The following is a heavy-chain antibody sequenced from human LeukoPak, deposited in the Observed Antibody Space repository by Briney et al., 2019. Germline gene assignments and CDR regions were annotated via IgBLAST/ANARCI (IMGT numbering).Heavy chain of an antibody. CDR3: ARRSTVAGRGRFDP. J-gene: IGHJ5*02. V-gene: IGHV4-39*01. Sequence: SETLSLTCIVSGASIRSSSYYWGWIRQSPGKGLEWIASVHHSGSTYDNPSLKSRVTISVDTSKNQFSLKLTSVSAADTAVYYCARRSTVAGRGRFDPWGQGTLVTDSS. D-gene: IGHD6-19*01. CDR1: GASIRSSSYY. CDR2: VHHSGST.